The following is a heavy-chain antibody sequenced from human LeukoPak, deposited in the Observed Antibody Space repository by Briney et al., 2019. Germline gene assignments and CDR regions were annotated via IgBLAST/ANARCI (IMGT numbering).Heavy chain of an antibody. CDR1: GLTFNSFR. V-gene: IGHV3-21*01. CDR2: ISSSSNFI. D-gene: IGHD6-13*01. Sequence: GGSLRLSCAASGLTFNSFRMNWVRQAPDKGLEWVSSISSSSNFIYYADSVRGRFTISRDTAKNSLYLQMNSLRAEDTAVYYCVREYSGWLAAAGAWGQGVLVTVSS. J-gene: IGHJ4*02. CDR3: VREYSGWLAAAGA.